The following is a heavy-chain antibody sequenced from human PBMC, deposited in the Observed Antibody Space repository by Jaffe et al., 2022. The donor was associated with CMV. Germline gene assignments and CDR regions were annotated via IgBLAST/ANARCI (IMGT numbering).Heavy chain of an antibody. Sequence: EVQLVQSGAEVKKPGESVKISCRGSGYTFTNSWIGWVRQMPGRGLEWVGVIYPGDSDTRYSPSFQGQVTISADKSLNTAYLQWSSLKASDTAIFYCARLSGGSGGHPLDYWGQGALITVSS. CDR1: GYTFTNSW. V-gene: IGHV5-51*01. J-gene: IGHJ4*02. D-gene: IGHD3-10*01. CDR3: ARLSGGSGGHPLDY. CDR2: IYPGDSDT.